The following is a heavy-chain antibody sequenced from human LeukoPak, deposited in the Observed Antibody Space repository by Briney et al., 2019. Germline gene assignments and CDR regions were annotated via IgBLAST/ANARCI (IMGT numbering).Heavy chain of an antibody. Sequence: GGSLRLSCAASGSTFSSYAMSWVRQAPGKGLEWVSAISGSGGSTYYADSVKGRFTISRDNSKNTLYLQMNSLRAEDTAVYYCAKDGYSYGYTYYFDYWGQGTLVTVSS. D-gene: IGHD5-18*01. CDR1: GSTFSSYA. CDR2: ISGSGGST. CDR3: AKDGYSYGYTYYFDY. J-gene: IGHJ4*02. V-gene: IGHV3-23*01.